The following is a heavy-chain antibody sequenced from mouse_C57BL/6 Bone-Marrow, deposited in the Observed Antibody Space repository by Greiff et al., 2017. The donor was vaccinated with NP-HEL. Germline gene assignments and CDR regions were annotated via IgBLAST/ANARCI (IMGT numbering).Heavy chain of an antibody. CDR1: GFNIKDDY. Sequence: VQLQQSGAELVRPGASVKLSCTASGFNIKDDYMHWVKQRPEQGLEWIGWIDPENGDTEYASKFQGKATITADTSSNTAYLQLSSLTSEDTAVYHCTTIYYGNPWYFDVWGTGTTVTVSS. CDR2: IDPENGDT. J-gene: IGHJ1*03. V-gene: IGHV14-4*01. CDR3: TTIYYGNPWYFDV. D-gene: IGHD2-1*01.